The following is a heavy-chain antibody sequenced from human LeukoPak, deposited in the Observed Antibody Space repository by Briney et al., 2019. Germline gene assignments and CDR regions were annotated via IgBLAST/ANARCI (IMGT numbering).Heavy chain of an antibody. D-gene: IGHD2/OR15-2a*01. CDR3: ARGGPWHWGSLYFNM. Sequence: SETLSLTCTVSGTSISSYYWSWIRQPPGKGLEWIGYIYYSGSTNYNPSLKSRVTISVDTSKNQFSLKLRSVTAADTAVYYCARGGPWHWGSLYFNMWGQGTLVIVSS. CDR2: IYYSGST. CDR1: GTSISSYY. J-gene: IGHJ4*02. V-gene: IGHV4-59*01.